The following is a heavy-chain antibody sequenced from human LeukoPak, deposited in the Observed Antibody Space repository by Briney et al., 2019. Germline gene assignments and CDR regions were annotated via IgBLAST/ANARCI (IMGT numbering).Heavy chain of an antibody. CDR2: IIPIFGTA. CDR1: GGTFSSYA. J-gene: IGHJ6*02. D-gene: IGHD1-1*01. CDR3: ARRATGTTNDYYYYGMDV. V-gene: IGHV1-69*13. Sequence: ASVKVSCKASGGTFSSYAISWVRQAPGQGLEWMGGIIPIFGTANYAQKFQGRVTITADESTSTAYLELSSLRSEDTAGYYCARRATGTTNDYYYYGMDVWGQGTTVTVSS.